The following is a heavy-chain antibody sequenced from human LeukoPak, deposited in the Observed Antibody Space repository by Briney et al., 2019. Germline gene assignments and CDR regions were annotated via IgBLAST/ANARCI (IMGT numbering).Heavy chain of an antibody. Sequence: QPGESLRLSCAASGFMFSDYAMHWVRQAPGKGLECVAFISYDGSDKYYVDSVKGRFTISRDDSKNTLYLQMNSLRAEDTAVYYCAKHFYGSGSHYYFDYWGQGTLVTVSS. D-gene: IGHD3-10*01. J-gene: IGHJ4*02. CDR2: ISYDGSDK. CDR1: GFMFSDYA. CDR3: AKHFYGSGSHYYFDY. V-gene: IGHV3-30*02.